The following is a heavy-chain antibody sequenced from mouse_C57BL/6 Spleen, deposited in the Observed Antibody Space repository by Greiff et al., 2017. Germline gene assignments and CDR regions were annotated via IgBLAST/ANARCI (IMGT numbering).Heavy chain of an antibody. Sequence: QVQLQQSGAELVKPGASVKLSCKASGYTFTSYWMHWVKQRPGQGLEWIGMIHPNSGSTNYNEKFKSKATLTVDKSPSTAYMQLSSLTSEDSAVYYCARSDDYDDYYAMDYWGQGTSVTVSS. D-gene: IGHD2-4*01. CDR2: IHPNSGST. V-gene: IGHV1-64*01. CDR3: ARSDDYDDYYAMDY. J-gene: IGHJ4*01. CDR1: GYTFTSYW.